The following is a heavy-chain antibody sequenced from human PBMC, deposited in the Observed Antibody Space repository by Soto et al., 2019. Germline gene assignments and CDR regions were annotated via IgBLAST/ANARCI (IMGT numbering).Heavy chain of an antibody. CDR1: GGSISSGEHY. Sequence: QVQLQESGPGLVKPSQTLSLSCTISGGSISSGEHYWSWIRQPPGKGLEWIGYIYYSGSTYYNPSLKSRVTISVDTSKNQFSLKLSSVTAADTAVYYCARDIVLDGAEWGGQFDPWGQGTLVTVSS. CDR3: ARDIVLDGAEWGGQFDP. V-gene: IGHV4-30-4*01. D-gene: IGHD2-21*01. CDR2: IYYSGST. J-gene: IGHJ5*02.